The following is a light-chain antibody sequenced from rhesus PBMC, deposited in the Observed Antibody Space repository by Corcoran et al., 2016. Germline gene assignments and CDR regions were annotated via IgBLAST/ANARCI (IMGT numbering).Light chain of an antibody. Sequence: QSALTQPPSVSNSLGQSVTISCTGTSNDIGGYNDVSWYQKDPLTGPRLLIYDVNKRPSGVSDRFSGSKSGNTASLTISGLQAEDEADYYCCSYRRGSTFIFGVGTRLTVL. CDR1: SNDIGGYND. CDR2: DVN. V-gene: IGLV2S9*01. J-gene: IGLJ1*01. CDR3: CSYRRGSTFI.